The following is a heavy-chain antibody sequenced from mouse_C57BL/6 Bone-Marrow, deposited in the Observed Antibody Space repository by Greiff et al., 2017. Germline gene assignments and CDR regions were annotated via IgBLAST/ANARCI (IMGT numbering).Heavy chain of an antibody. CDR2: ISPGSGGT. D-gene: IGHD4-1*01. CDR1: GYAFTNYL. Sequence: VQLQESGAELVRPGTSVKVSCKASGYAFTNYLLEWVKQRPGQGLEWIGVISPGSGGTNYNEKFKGKATLTADISSSTAYMQLSSLTSEDSAVYYCARSKNWASWYAYWSQGALVTVSA. CDR3: ARSKNWASWYAY. J-gene: IGHJ3*01. V-gene: IGHV1-54*01.